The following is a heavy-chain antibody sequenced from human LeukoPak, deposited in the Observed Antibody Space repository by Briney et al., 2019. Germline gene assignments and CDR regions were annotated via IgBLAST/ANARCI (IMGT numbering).Heavy chain of an antibody. D-gene: IGHD3-10*01. J-gene: IGHJ4*02. CDR2: IIPILGIA. CDR1: GYTFTSYD. CDR3: ARDYYGSQYYFDY. V-gene: IGHV1-69*04. Sequence: GASVKVSCKASGYTFTSYDINWVRQATGQGLEWMGRIIPILGIANYAQKFQGRVTVTADKSTSTAYMELSSLRSEDTAVYYCARDYYGSQYYFDYWGQGTLVTASS.